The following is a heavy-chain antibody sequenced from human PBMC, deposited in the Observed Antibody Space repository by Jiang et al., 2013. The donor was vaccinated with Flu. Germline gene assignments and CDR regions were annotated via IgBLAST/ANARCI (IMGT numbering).Heavy chain of an antibody. CDR2: IYYSGST. Sequence: GPGLVKPSETLSLTCTVSGGSISSYYWSWIRQPPGKGLEWIGYIYYSGSTNYNPSLKSRVTVSVDTSKNQFSLKLSSVTAADTAVYYCARLVLGAEYYYGMDVWGKGTTVTVSS. D-gene: IGHD2-15*01. J-gene: IGHJ6*04. CDR1: GGSISSYY. CDR3: ARLVLGAEYYYGMDV. V-gene: IGHV4-59*08.